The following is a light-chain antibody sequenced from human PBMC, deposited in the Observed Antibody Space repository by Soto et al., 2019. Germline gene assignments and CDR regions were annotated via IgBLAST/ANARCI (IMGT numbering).Light chain of an antibody. Sequence: DIQMTQSPSSLSGSVGDRVTITCRASENISRHLNWYQQKPGKAPKLLIYAASCLQNGVPSRFRGGGSGTDFTITISNLQPEDFATYYCQQTYTTLSITFGQGTRLESK. J-gene: IGKJ5*01. CDR2: AAS. V-gene: IGKV1-39*01. CDR3: QQTYTTLSIT. CDR1: ENISRH.